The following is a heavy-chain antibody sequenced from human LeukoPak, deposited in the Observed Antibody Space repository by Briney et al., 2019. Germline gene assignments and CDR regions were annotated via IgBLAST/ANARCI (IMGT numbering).Heavy chain of an antibody. CDR2: ISTNGGST. CDR1: GFTFSSYA. Sequence: GGSLRLSCSTSGFTFSSYAMHWVRQAPGKGLEYVSAISTNGGSTYYADSVKGRFTISRDNSKNTLYLQVSSLRAEDTAVYYCVPLGYCSGTSCPHYWGQGALVAVSS. D-gene: IGHD2-15*01. CDR3: VPLGYCSGTSCPHY. V-gene: IGHV3-64D*06. J-gene: IGHJ4*02.